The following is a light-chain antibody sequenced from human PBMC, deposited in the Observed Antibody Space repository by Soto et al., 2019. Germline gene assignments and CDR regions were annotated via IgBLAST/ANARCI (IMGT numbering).Light chain of an antibody. CDR3: QQYKLWYT. V-gene: IGKV3-15*01. CDR2: DAS. J-gene: IGKJ2*01. CDR1: QSVSSN. Sequence: EIVMTQSPATLSVSPGERATLSCRASQSVSSNLAWYQQKPGQAPRLLIHDASTRATGIPARFSGGGSGTEFTLTISSLQSEDFAVYYCQQYKLWYTFGQGTKLEIK.